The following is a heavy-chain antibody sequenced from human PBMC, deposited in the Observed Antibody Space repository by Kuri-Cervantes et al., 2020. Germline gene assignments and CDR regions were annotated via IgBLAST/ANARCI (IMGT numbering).Heavy chain of an antibody. CDR2: ISYSGST. CDR3: ARGYIASYDTTY. CDR1: GASISSYY. D-gene: IGHD2-21*01. V-gene: IGHV4-59*01. J-gene: IGHJ4*02. Sequence: SETLSLTCIVSGASISSYYWSWIRQPPGKGLEWIGYISYSGSTNYNSSLKSRVTISLDTSKNQFSLILRSVTPADTAFHYCARGYIASYDTTYWSQGTLVTVSS.